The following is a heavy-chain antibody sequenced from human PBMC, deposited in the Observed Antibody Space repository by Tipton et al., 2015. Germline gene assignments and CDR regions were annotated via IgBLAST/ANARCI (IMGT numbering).Heavy chain of an antibody. V-gene: IGHV4-38-2*01. CDR3: ARTFHDVWGRANWFDP. Sequence: TLSLTCAVSAYSISSGFYWGWIRQPPGKDLEWIASIYESGTTYYNPSLKSRVIISVDTAKNQFSLKLSSVTAADTAVYYCARTFHDVWGRANWFDPWGQGTLVTVSS. D-gene: IGHD3-3*01. J-gene: IGHJ5*02. CDR1: AYSISSGFY. CDR2: IYESGTT.